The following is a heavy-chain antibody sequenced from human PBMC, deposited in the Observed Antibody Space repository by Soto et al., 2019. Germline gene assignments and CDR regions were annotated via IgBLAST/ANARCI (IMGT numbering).Heavy chain of an antibody. Sequence: ASVKVSSKVSGHTLSESSIHWVRQSPGRGLEWMGGFDPDVGGTKYAQEFQGRVTLAEDTSTDTAYMDLSSLTFGDTAVYYCAAVLARMVREPSVTLGAYYYSMDVWGQGTTVTVSS. V-gene: IGHV1-24*01. D-gene: IGHD3-10*01. J-gene: IGHJ6*02. CDR3: AAVLARMVREPSVTLGAYYYSMDV. CDR1: GHTLSESS. CDR2: FDPDVGGT.